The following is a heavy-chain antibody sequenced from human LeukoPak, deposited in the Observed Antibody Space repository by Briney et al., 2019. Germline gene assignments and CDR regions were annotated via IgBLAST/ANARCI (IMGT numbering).Heavy chain of an antibody. D-gene: IGHD6-13*01. Sequence: SETLSLTCAVSGGSISSSNWWSWVRQPPGKGLEWIGEIYHSGSTNYNPSLKSRVTISVDTSKNQFSLKLSSVTAADTAVYYCARARTYTGYSSSWYTGPFDPWGQGTLVTVSS. CDR3: ARARTYTGYSSSWYTGPFDP. CDR1: GGSISSSNW. J-gene: IGHJ5*02. V-gene: IGHV4-4*02. CDR2: IYHSGST.